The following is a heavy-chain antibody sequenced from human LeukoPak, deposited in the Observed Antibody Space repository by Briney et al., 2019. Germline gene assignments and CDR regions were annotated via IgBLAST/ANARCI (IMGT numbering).Heavy chain of an antibody. J-gene: IGHJ5*02. CDR2: INSDGSST. Sequence: AGGSLRLSCADSGFTFSSYWMHWVRQAPGKGLVWVSRINSDGSSTSYADSVKGRFTISRDNAKNTLYLQMNSLRAEDTAVYYCARDGRYNWNPRWFDPWGQGTLVTVSS. D-gene: IGHD1-20*01. CDR1: GFTFSSYW. CDR3: ARDGRYNWNPRWFDP. V-gene: IGHV3-74*01.